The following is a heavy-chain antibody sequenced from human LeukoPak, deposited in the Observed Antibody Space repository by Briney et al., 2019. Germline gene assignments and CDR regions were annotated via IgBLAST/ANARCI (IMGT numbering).Heavy chain of an antibody. V-gene: IGHV4-59*01. D-gene: IGHD5-12*01. CDR2: IYYSGST. J-gene: IGHJ4*02. Sequence: SETLSLTCTVSGGSISSYYWSWIRQPPGKGLEWIGYIYYSGSTNYNPSLKSRVTISVDTSKNQFSLKLSSVTAADTAVYYCARDSGYDFPTHFDYWGQGTLVTVSS. CDR1: GGSISSYY. CDR3: ARDSGYDFPTHFDY.